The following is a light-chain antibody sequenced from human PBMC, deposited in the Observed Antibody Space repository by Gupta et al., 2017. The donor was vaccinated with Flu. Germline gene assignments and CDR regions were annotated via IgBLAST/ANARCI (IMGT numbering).Light chain of an antibody. J-gene: IGKJ3*01. V-gene: IGKV1-33*01. CDR1: QDINNY. CDR2: DAS. Sequence: DRVTVTGQASQDINNYLNWCQQKPGKAPNLLISDASYVKTGDPSRFSGSGSGTDFTFTLSSLQPEDVARYYCQQYDNLLTFTFGPGTKVDIK. CDR3: QQYDNLLTFT.